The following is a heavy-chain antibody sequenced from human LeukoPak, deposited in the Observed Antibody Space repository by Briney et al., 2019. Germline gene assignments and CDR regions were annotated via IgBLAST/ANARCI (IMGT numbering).Heavy chain of an antibody. CDR3: ARERIVGATSYYYYYGMDV. Sequence: SETLSLTCTVSGYSISSGYYWGWIRQPPGKGLEWIGSIYHSGSTYYNPSLKSRVTISVDTSKNQFSLKLSSVTAADTAVYYCARERIVGATSYYYYYGMDVWGQGTTVTVSS. D-gene: IGHD1-26*01. CDR1: GYSISSGYY. J-gene: IGHJ6*02. CDR2: IYHSGST. V-gene: IGHV4-38-2*02.